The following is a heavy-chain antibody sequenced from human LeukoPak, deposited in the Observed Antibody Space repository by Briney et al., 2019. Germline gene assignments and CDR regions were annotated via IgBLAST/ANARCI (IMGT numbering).Heavy chain of an antibody. Sequence: GGSLRLSCAASGFTFSTYAMSWVRQAPGKGLEWVSAIGGSGGSTYYADSVKGRFTISRDNSKNTLYLQMNSLRAEDTAVYYCAKDFYGARWKYYDILTGPRNWFDPWGQGTLVTVSS. CDR3: AKDFYGARWKYYDILTGPRNWFDP. CDR2: IGGSGGST. D-gene: IGHD3-9*01. CDR1: GFTFSTYA. V-gene: IGHV3-23*01. J-gene: IGHJ5*02.